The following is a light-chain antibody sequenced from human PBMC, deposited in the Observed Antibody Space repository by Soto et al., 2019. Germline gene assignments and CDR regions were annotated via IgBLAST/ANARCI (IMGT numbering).Light chain of an antibody. J-gene: IGKJ5*01. V-gene: IGKV1-5*03. CDR1: QSISSW. Sequence: DILFTQSPSPPSASVGDRVTITCPASQSISSWLAWYQQKPGKAPKLLIYKASSLESGVPSRFSGSGSGTEFTLTISSLEPEDFAVYYCQQRSNWPPKITFGQGTRLEIK. CDR2: KAS. CDR3: QQRSNWPPKIT.